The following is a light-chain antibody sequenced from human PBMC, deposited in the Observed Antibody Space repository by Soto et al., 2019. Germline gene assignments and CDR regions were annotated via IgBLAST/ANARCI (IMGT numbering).Light chain of an antibody. CDR1: ESVSRY. CDR3: QHRSRWPFT. J-gene: IGKJ3*01. CDR2: DVS. V-gene: IGKV3-11*01. Sequence: EIVLTQSPATLSLSPGERDTLSCRASESVSRYLAWYQKKPGQAPRLLIYDVSNRATDIPARFSGSGSGTDFTLAISSLEPEDFAVYFCQHRSRWPFTFGPGTKVDIK.